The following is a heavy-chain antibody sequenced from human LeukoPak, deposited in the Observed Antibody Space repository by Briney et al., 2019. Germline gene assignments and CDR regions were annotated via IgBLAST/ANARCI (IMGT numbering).Heavy chain of an antibody. D-gene: IGHD2-2*01. V-gene: IGHV1-46*01. CDR3: ARSRRYFAYQYYFDY. CDR1: GYTFTIYY. CDR2: INPSGGST. J-gene: IGHJ4*02. Sequence: ASVTVSCTASGYTFTIYYMHWVRQAPGQGLEWMGIINPSGGSTSYAQKFQGRVTMTRDTSTSTVYMELSRLRSDDTAVYYCARSRRYFAYQYYFDYWGQGTLVTVSS.